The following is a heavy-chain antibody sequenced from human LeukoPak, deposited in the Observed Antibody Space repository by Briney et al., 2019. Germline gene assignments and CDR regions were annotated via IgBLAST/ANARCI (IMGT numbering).Heavy chain of an antibody. CDR2: MNPNGGNT. Sequence: ASLKVSCKASGYTFTSYDINWVRQATGRGLEWVGCMNPNGGNTSYAQNFQGRVTMTRNTSINTPYMQMNSLISEDTAVYYCARWGDAGDGDYWGQGTLVTVSS. J-gene: IGHJ4*02. CDR1: GYTFTSYD. D-gene: IGHD3-10*01. CDR3: ARWGDAGDGDY. V-gene: IGHV1-8*01.